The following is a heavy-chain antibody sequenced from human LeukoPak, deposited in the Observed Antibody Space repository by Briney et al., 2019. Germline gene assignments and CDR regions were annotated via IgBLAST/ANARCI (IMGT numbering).Heavy chain of an antibody. CDR1: GFTFSGYW. J-gene: IGHJ4*02. D-gene: IGHD6-6*01. Sequence: GGSLRLSCAASGFTFSGYWMSWVRQAPGKGLEWVANIKQDGSERYYVDSVKGRFTISRDNAKNSLYLQMNSLRAEDTAVYFCAMIEQVVSNVEGGYWGQGTLVTVSS. CDR3: AMIEQVVSNVEGGY. V-gene: IGHV3-7*01. CDR2: IKQDGSER.